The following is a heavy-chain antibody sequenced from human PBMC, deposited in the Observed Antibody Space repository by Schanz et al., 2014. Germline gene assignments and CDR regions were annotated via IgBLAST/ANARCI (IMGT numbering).Heavy chain of an antibody. Sequence: QVQLVDSGGGVVQPRRSLRLSCAASGFKFSIYXMHWVRQAPGKGLEWVAVISYDGRSKDYADSVKGRFTISRDNSKNTVFLQMNSLRGEDTAVYYCASADYTNYXXYWGQGTLVTVSS. CDR3: ASADYTNYXXY. CDR1: GFKFSIYX. CDR2: ISYDGRSK. J-gene: IGHJ4*02. V-gene: IGHV3-30*04. D-gene: IGHD4-4*01.